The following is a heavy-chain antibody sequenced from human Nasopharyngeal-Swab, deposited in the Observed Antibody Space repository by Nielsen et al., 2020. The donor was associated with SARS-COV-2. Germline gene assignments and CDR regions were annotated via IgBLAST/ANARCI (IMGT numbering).Heavy chain of an antibody. CDR3: VKDNLLRAFDL. J-gene: IGHJ3*01. D-gene: IGHD2-15*01. V-gene: IGHV3-9*01. Sequence: GGSLRLSCAAWGLTFDDYAIHWVRQAPGRGLEWVSGISWDSGNIGYADSVKGRFTISRDNAKNSLYLQMNSLRAEDTALYYCVKDNLLRAFDLWGQGTMVTVSS. CDR2: ISWDSGNI. CDR1: GLTFDDYA.